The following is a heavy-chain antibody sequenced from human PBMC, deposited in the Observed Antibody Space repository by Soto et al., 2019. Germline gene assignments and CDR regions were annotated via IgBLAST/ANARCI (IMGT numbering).Heavy chain of an antibody. CDR2: ISAYNGNT. D-gene: IGHD6-13*01. Sequence: QVQLVQSGAEVKKPGASVKVSCKASGYTFTSYGISWVRQAPGQGLEWMGWISAYNGNTNYAQKLQGRVTMTTDTSTSTAYMELRSLRSDDTAVYYCARVGAGLAAAGNPAYYYYGMDVWGQGTTVTVSS. V-gene: IGHV1-18*01. J-gene: IGHJ6*02. CDR1: GYTFTSYG. CDR3: ARVGAGLAAAGNPAYYYYGMDV.